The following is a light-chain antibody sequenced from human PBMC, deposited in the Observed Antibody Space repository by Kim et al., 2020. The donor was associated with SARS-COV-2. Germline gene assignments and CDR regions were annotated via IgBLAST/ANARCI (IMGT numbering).Light chain of an antibody. CDR1: TLVVGF. Sequence: VSPGQPAGITCAGGTLVVGFASWYHQRPGQSPVLFIYQDSKRPPGSPERFSASNSGNTATLTISGTQPLDEADYYCQAWDGNTACVFGTGTKGTVL. CDR3: QAWDGNTACV. V-gene: IGLV3-1*01. J-gene: IGLJ1*01. CDR2: QDS.